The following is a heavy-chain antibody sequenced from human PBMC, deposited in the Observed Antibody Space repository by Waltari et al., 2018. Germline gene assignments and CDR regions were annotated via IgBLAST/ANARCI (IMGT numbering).Heavy chain of an antibody. CDR2: AIPIIGTA. V-gene: IGHV1-69*01. Sequence: QVQLVQSGAEVKKPGSSVKVSCKASGGTFSSYAISWVRQAPGQGLEWMGGAIPIIGTANYAQNCQGRVTITADESTSTAYLELSSLRSEDTAVYYCARRPHRAAAGTGWFDPWGQGTLVTVSS. D-gene: IGHD6-13*01. CDR3: ARRPHRAAAGTGWFDP. CDR1: GGTFSSYA. J-gene: IGHJ5*02.